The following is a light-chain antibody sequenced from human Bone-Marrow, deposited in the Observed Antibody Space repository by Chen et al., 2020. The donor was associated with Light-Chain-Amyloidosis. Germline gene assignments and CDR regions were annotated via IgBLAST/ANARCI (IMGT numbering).Light chain of an antibody. CDR2: DDS. V-gene: IGLV3-21*02. CDR3: QVWDRSSDRPV. CDR1: NIGSTS. Sequence: SYVLTQPSSVSVAPGQTARIACGGNNIGSTSVHWYKQPPGQAPLLVVYDDSDRPSGIPERLSGSNSGNTATLTISRVEAGDEADYYCQVWDRSSDRPVFGGGTKLTVL. J-gene: IGLJ3*02.